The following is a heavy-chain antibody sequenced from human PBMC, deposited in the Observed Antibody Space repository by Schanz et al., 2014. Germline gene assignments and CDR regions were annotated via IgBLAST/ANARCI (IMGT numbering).Heavy chain of an antibody. Sequence: QVQLVESGGGVVQPGRSLRLSCAASGFTFSSYALHWVRQAPGKGLEWVAFVPFDGSQKFYADSVKGRFTISRDNSKNTLYLQMNTLRAEDTAVYYCVRVSFADPRLYRGMDRDIDYWGQGTLVTVSS. V-gene: IGHV3-30*04. CDR3: VRVSFADPRLYRGMDRDIDY. CDR2: VPFDGSQK. J-gene: IGHJ4*02. D-gene: IGHD5-18*01. CDR1: GFTFSSYA.